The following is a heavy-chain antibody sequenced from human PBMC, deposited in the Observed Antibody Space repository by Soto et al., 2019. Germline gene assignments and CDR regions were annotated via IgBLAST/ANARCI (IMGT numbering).Heavy chain of an antibody. Sequence: QVQLQESGPGLVKPSQTLSLTCTVSGGSISSGGYYWSWIHQHPGKRLEWIGYIYYSGSTYYNPSLKSRVTISVDTSKNQFSLKLSSVTAADTAVYYCARTSYDSSGTAADPWGQGTLVTVSS. CDR1: GGSISSGGYY. V-gene: IGHV4-31*03. D-gene: IGHD3-22*01. CDR2: IYYSGST. J-gene: IGHJ5*02. CDR3: ARTSYDSSGTAADP.